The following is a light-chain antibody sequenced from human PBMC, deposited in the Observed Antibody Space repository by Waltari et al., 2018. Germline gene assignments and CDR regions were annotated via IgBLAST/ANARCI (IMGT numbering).Light chain of an antibody. J-gene: IGLJ2*01. CDR3: SSYTSTNTHVV. CDR1: RSDIGGYDF. Sequence: QSTLTPPASVSGSRGQTITISCTGTRSDIGGYDFFSWYQQFPGKAPKLIIYDVNNRPSGGSDRFSGFKSGNTASLTISGLQPEDEAEYYCSSYTSTNTHVVFGGGTKLTVL. V-gene: IGLV2-14*03. CDR2: DVN.